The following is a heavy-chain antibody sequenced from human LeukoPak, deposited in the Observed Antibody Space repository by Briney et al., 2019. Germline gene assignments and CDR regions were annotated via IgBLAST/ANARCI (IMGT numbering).Heavy chain of an antibody. CDR1: GFTFSSYE. CDR3: AKALYDSTGDGY. D-gene: IGHD7-27*01. CDR2: ISSSGSTI. J-gene: IGHJ4*02. V-gene: IGHV3-48*03. Sequence: PGGSLRLSCAASGFTFSSYEMNWVRQAPGKGLEWVSYISSSGSTIYYADSVRGRFSISRDNSKNTVILQMNSLRVEDTAVYYCAKALYDSTGDGYWGQGTLVTISS.